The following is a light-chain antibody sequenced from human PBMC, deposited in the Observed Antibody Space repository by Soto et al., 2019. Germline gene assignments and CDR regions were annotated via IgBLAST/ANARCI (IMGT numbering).Light chain of an antibody. V-gene: IGKV3-20*01. CDR1: QNINSRY. Sequence: EVVLTQSPGTLSLSPGERATLSCRASQNINSRYLAWYQQRPGQAPRLLIYGAFSRATGIPDRFSGSGSGTGFTLTITRLQPEDLAVYYCQQNGFSPLTFGGGTKVEIK. J-gene: IGKJ4*01. CDR2: GAF. CDR3: QQNGFSPLT.